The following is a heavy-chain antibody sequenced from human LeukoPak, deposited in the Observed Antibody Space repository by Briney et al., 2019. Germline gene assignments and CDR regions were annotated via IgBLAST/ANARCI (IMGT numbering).Heavy chain of an antibody. V-gene: IGHV4-39*01. Sequence: SETLSLTCTVSGGSISSSSYYWGWIRQPPGKGLEWIGSIYYSGSTYYNPSLKSRVTISVDTSKNQFSLKLSSVTAADTAVYYCARHVSDYYYYYTDVWGKGTTVTVSS. CDR1: GGSISSSSYY. D-gene: IGHD5/OR15-5a*01. CDR3: ARHVSDYYYYYTDV. J-gene: IGHJ6*03. CDR2: IYYSGST.